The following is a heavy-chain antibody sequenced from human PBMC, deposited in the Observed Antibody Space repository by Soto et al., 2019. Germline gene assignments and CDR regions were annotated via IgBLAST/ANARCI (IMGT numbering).Heavy chain of an antibody. CDR3: ARGPGYSGYDDYYYYYYGMDV. CDR2: INHSGST. J-gene: IGHJ6*02. Sequence: PSETLSLTCAVYGGSFSGYYWSWIRQPPGKGLEWIGEINHSGSTNYNPSLKSRVTISVDTSKNQFSLKLSSVTAADTAVYYCARGPGYSGYDDYYYYYYGMDVWGQGTTVTVSS. CDR1: GGSFSGYY. V-gene: IGHV4-34*01. D-gene: IGHD5-12*01.